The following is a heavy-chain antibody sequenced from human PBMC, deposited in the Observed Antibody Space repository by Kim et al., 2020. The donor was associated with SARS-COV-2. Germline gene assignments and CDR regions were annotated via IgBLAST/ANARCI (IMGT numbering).Heavy chain of an antibody. V-gene: IGHV3-53*01. D-gene: IGHD6-19*01. J-gene: IGHJ3*01. CDR2: LYSGGST. CDR3: ARGVYGSTFDF. CDR1: GFPASTNM. Sequence: GGSLRLSCAGSGFPASTNMLIWVRQAPGKGLEWVSLLYSGGSTYYADSVKGRFTISRDNSKNTLYLQMSSLRAEDTAVYYCARGVYGSTFDFWGRGTMVTVSS.